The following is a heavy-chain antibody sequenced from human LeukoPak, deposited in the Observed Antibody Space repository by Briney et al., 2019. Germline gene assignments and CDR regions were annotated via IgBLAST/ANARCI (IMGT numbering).Heavy chain of an antibody. J-gene: IGHJ4*02. CDR3: AKKNGDFWSGYPTPDY. Sequence: GGSLRLSCAASGFTFSSYAMSWVRQAPGKGLEWVSAISGSGGSTYYADSVKGRFTISRDNSKNTLYLQMNSLRAEDTAVYHCAKKNGDFWSGYPTPDYWGQGTLVTVSS. CDR2: ISGSGGST. D-gene: IGHD3-3*01. V-gene: IGHV3-23*01. CDR1: GFTFSSYA.